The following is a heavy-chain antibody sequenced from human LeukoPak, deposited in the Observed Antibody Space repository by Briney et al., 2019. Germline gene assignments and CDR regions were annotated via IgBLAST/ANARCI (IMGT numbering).Heavy chain of an antibody. CDR2: IYYSGST. V-gene: IGHV4-59*08. CDR1: GGSISSYY. CDR3: ARSGGRSGYYTDY. J-gene: IGHJ4*02. Sequence: PSETLSLTCTVSGGSISSYYWSWIRQPPGKGLEWIGYIYYSGSTNYNPSLKSRVTISVDTSKNQFSLKLSSVTAADTAVYYCARSGGRSGYYTDYWGQGTLVTVSS. D-gene: IGHD3-3*01.